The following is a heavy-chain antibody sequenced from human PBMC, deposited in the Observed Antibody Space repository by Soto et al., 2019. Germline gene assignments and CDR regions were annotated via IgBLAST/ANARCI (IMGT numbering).Heavy chain of an antibody. CDR3: ARIGGTPYYYYYGMDV. V-gene: IGHV2-26*01. J-gene: IGHJ6*02. CDR2: IFSNDEK. Sequence: QVTLKESGTVLVKPTETLTLTCTVSGFSLSNARMGVSWIRQPPGKALEWLAHIFSNDEKSYSTSLKSRLTISKDTSKSQVVLTMTNMDPVDTATYYCARIGGTPYYYYYGMDVWGQGTTVTVSS. D-gene: IGHD2-15*01. CDR1: GFSLSNARMG.